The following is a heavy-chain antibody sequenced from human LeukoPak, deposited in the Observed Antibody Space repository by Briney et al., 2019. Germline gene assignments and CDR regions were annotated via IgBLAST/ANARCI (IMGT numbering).Heavy chain of an antibody. CDR2: SYHSGST. J-gene: IGHJ4*02. CDR3: ARREYYFDY. V-gene: IGHV4-59*04. CDR1: GGSISSYY. Sequence: PSETLSLTCTVSGGSISSYYWSWIRQPPGKGLEWIGYSYHSGSTYYNPSLKSRVTISVDRSKNQFSLKLNSVTAADTAVYYCARREYYFDYWGQGTLVTVSS. D-gene: IGHD2/OR15-2a*01.